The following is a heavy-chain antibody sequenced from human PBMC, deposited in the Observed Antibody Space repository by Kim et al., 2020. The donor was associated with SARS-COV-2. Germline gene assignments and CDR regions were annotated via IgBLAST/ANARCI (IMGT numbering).Heavy chain of an antibody. Sequence: VKGRFTISRDNSKNTLYLQMNSLRAEDTAVYYCAKDHHILTGYTSPRLDYWGQGTLVTVSS. V-gene: IGHV3-33*06. CDR3: AKDHHILTGYTSPRLDY. D-gene: IGHD3-9*01. J-gene: IGHJ4*02.